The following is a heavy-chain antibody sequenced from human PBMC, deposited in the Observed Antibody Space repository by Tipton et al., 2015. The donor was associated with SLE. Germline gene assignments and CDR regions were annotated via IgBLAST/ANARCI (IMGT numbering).Heavy chain of an antibody. V-gene: IGHV4-28*02. CDR1: GGSISSHW. CDR2: IYYGGTI. Sequence: LRLSCSISGGSISSHWWGWIRQPPGKGLEWIGHIYYGGTIYYNPSLKSRVTMSIDTSKNQFSLKLSSVTDVDTAVYYCARTAGRSVKLWYFDLWGRGTLVTVSS. D-gene: IGHD5-18*01. J-gene: IGHJ2*01. CDR3: ARTAGRSVKLWYFDL.